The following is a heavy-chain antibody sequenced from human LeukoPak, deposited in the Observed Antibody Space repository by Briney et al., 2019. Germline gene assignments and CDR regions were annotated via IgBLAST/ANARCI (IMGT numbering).Heavy chain of an antibody. CDR3: ARDGYSSSWYAPFDY. V-gene: IGHV1-46*01. Sequence: ASVKVSCKASGGTFTSYYMHWVRQAPGQGLEWMGIINPSGGSTSYAQKFQGRVTMTRDTSTSTVYMELSSLRSEDTAVYYCARDGYSSSWYAPFDYWGQGTLVTVSS. CDR1: GGTFTSYY. D-gene: IGHD6-13*01. J-gene: IGHJ4*02. CDR2: INPSGGST.